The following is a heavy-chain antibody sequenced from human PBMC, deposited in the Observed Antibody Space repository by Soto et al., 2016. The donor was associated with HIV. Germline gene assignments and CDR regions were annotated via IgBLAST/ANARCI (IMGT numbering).Heavy chain of an antibody. J-gene: IGHJ4*02. Sequence: EVQLLESGGGLVQPGGSLRLSCTASGLIFSNYAMSWVRQAPGKGLEWVSSIHGSGDTAYYADSVKGRFIISRDNFRNTLFLQMNNLRVEDTATYYCAKDLGNTIGQTGDWGQGTLVIVSS. D-gene: IGHD1-1*01. CDR2: IHGSGDTA. CDR3: AKDLGNTIGQTGD. CDR1: GLIFSNYA. V-gene: IGHV3-23*01.